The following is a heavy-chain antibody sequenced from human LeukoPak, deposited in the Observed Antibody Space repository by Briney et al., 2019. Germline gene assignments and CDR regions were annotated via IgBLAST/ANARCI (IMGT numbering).Heavy chain of an antibody. Sequence: SETLSLTCTVSSGSISSGSYYWGWIRQPPGQGLEWIGSIYYSGNTYYNPSLKSRVTISVDATMNEFSLKLTSVTAADTAVYYCARDRSTVTPPQPDVFDIWGQGTMVTVSS. CDR2: IYYSGNT. D-gene: IGHD4-17*01. CDR3: ARDRSTVTPPQPDVFDI. CDR1: SGSISSGSYY. J-gene: IGHJ3*02. V-gene: IGHV4-39*07.